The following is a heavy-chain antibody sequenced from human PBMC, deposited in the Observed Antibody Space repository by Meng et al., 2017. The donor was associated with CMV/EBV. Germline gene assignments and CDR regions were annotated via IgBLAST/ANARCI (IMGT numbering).Heavy chain of an antibody. V-gene: IGHV5-51*01. J-gene: IGHJ4*02. CDR3: ARRYKLGTFSTKNYFDY. CDR2: IYPGDSDT. CDR1: GYSFTSYW. Sequence: KVSCKGSGYSFTSYWIGWVRQMAGKGLEWMGIIYPGDSDTRYSPSFQGQVTILADKSTSTAYLQWSSLKASDTAMYYCARRYKLGTFSTKNYFDYWGQGTLVTVSS. D-gene: IGHD7-27*01.